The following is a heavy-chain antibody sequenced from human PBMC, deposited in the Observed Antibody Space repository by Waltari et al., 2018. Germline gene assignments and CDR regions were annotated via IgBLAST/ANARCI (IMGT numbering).Heavy chain of an antibody. CDR2: ISPSLGTT. D-gene: IGHD2-15*01. CDR1: GGTFSSYA. V-gene: IGHV1-69*01. J-gene: IGHJ4*02. CDR3: ARAEGWRALDY. Sequence: QVQLVQSGAEVKKPGSSVKVSCKASGGTFSSYAISWVRQAPGQGRGGGGGISPSLGTTNYAQTCQGRVTITADEATSTAYMELSSLRSEDTAVYYCARAEGWRALDYWGQGTLVTVSS.